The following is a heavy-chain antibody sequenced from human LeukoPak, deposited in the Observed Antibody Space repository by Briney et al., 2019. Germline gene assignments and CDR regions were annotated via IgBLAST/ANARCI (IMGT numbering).Heavy chain of an antibody. Sequence: SETLSLTCTVSGGSLSSSDYYWGWIRQPPGTGLEWIGSIYYSGRTYYNPSLKSRVTISVDTSKNQFSLKLSSVTAADTAVYYCARWGITIFGVVTYYFDYWGQGTLVTVSS. CDR2: IYYSGRT. J-gene: IGHJ4*02. CDR1: GGSLSSSDYY. V-gene: IGHV4-39*01. D-gene: IGHD3-3*01. CDR3: ARWGITIFGVVTYYFDY.